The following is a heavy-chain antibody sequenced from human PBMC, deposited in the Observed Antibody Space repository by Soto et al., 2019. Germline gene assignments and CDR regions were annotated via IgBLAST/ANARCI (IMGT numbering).Heavy chain of an antibody. Sequence: EVQLVESGGGLVQPGGSLRLSCAASGFTFSSYSMNWVRQAPGKGLEWVSYISSSSNTIYYADSVKGRFTISRDNAKNSLYLQMYSLRAEDTAVYYCASWISTYGGGYWGQGTLVTVSS. J-gene: IGHJ4*02. V-gene: IGHV3-48*01. CDR3: ASWISTYGGGY. CDR2: ISSSSNTI. CDR1: GFTFSSYS. D-gene: IGHD4-17*01.